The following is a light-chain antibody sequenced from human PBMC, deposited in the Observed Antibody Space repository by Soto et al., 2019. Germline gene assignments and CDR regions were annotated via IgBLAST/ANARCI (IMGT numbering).Light chain of an antibody. V-gene: IGKV3-15*01. CDR2: GAS. CDR3: QQYNNWPLFT. CDR1: QSVSSN. J-gene: IGKJ3*01. Sequence: EIVMTQSPATLSVSPGERATLSCRASQSVSSNLAWYQQKPGQAPRLLSYGASTRATGIPARFSGSGSGTEFTLTSISLQSEDFAVYYCQQYNNWPLFTFGPGTKVDIK.